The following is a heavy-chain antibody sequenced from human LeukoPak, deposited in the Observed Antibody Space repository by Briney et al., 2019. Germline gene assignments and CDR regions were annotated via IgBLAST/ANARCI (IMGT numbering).Heavy chain of an antibody. CDR3: AKDSADRYSSYNLGY. CDR2: IRYDGSNK. D-gene: IGHD6-13*01. Sequence: GGSLRLSCAASGFTFSSYGMHWVRQAPGKGLEWVAFIRYDGSNKYYADSVKGRFTISRDNSKNTLYLQMNSLRAEDTAVYYCAKDSADRYSSYNLGYWGQGTLVTVSS. J-gene: IGHJ4*02. CDR1: GFTFSSYG. V-gene: IGHV3-30*02.